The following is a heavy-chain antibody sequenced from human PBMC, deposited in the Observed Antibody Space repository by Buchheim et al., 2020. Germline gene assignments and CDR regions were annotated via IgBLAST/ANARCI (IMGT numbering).Heavy chain of an antibody. J-gene: IGHJ5*02. CDR3: ARHVGATFWFDP. D-gene: IGHD1-26*01. V-gene: IGHV1-2*02. CDR2: INRNSGGT. Sequence: QVQLVQSGADMKKPGASVKVSCKASGYTFSGYYIHWVRQAPGQGLEWMGWINRNSGGTVYEQKFQGRVTMTRDTSISTAFMDLSRLTSDDTAVYYCARHVGATFWFDPWGQGTL. CDR1: GYTFSGYY.